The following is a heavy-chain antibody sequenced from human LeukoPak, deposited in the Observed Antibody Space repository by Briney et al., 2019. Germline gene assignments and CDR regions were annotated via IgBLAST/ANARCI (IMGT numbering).Heavy chain of an antibody. CDR2: ISWNSGSI. CDR1: GFTFDDYA. Sequence: PGGSLRLSCAASGFTFDDYAMHWVRHAPGKGLEWVSGISWNSGSIGYADSVKGRFTISRDNAKNSLYLQMNSLRAEDTALYYCAKEIYVLRFFGAFDIWGQGTMVTVSS. D-gene: IGHD3-3*01. CDR3: AKEIYVLRFFGAFDI. J-gene: IGHJ3*02. V-gene: IGHV3-9*01.